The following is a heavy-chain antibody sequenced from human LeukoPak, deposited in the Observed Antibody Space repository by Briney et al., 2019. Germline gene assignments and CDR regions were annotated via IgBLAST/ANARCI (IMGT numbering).Heavy chain of an antibody. J-gene: IGHJ6*03. CDR2: IYTSGST. V-gene: IGHV4-4*07. CDR1: GGSISSYY. Sequence: PSETLSLTCTVSGGSISSYYWSWIRQPAGKGLEWIGRIYTSGSTNYNPSLKSRVTMSVDTSKNQFSLKLSSVTAADTAVYYCARGNPLHYYYYYMDVWGKGTTVTVSS. D-gene: IGHD1-14*01. CDR3: ARGNPLHYYYYYMDV.